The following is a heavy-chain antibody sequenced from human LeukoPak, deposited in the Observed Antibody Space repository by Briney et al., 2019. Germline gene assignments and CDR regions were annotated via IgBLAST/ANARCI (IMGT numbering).Heavy chain of an antibody. CDR1: GFTFSSYA. CDR3: AKDIVVVPAASADAFDI. CDR2: ISGSGGST. D-gene: IGHD2-2*01. J-gene: IGHJ3*02. V-gene: IGHV3-23*01. Sequence: GGSLRLSCAASGFTFSSYAMSWVRQAPGKGLEWVSAISGSGGSTYYADSVKGRFTISRDNSKNTLYLQMNSLRAEDTAVYYCAKDIVVVPAASADAFDIWGQGTMVTVSS.